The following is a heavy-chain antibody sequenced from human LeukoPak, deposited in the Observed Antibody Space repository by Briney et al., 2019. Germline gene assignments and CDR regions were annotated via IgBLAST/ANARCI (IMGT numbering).Heavy chain of an antibody. CDR1: GFTFSSYW. CDR2: VTGTGDRT. V-gene: IGHV3-23*01. CDR3: AKDLSNFGDLGYFDH. D-gene: IGHD4-17*01. Sequence: GGSLRLSCATSGFTFSSYWMTWVRQAPGKGLEWVSGVTGTGDRTLYADSVRGRITISRDNFKNTLFLEMRRLRADDTAFYYCAKDLSNFGDLGYFDHWGQGDLVTVSS. J-gene: IGHJ5*02.